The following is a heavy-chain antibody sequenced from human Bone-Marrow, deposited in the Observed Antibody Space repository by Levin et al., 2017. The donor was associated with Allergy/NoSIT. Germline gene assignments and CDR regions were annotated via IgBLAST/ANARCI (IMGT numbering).Heavy chain of an antibody. V-gene: IGHV3-48*03. CDR1: GFTFSSYE. Sequence: GESLKISCAASGFTFSSYEMNWVRQAPGKGLEWVSYISSSGSTIYYADSVKGRFTISRDNAKNSLYLQMNSLRAEDTAVYYCAREFCGVTMVQGVIITPYNWFDPWGQGTLVTVSS. D-gene: IGHD3-10*01. CDR2: ISSSGSTI. J-gene: IGHJ5*02. CDR3: AREFCGVTMVQGVIITPYNWFDP.